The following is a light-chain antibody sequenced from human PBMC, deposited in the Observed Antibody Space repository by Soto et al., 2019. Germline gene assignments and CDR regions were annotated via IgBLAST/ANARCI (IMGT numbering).Light chain of an antibody. J-gene: IGKJ1*01. CDR2: AAS. CDR3: QQSYSTLTWT. V-gene: IGKV1-39*01. CDR1: QSISSY. Sequence: DIQMTQSPSSLSASVGDRVTITCRASQSISSYLNWYQQKPGKAPKLLIYAASSLQSGVPSRFSGSGSGTDFTLTINNLQPEDFATCYCQQSYSTLTWTFGQGTKVEIK.